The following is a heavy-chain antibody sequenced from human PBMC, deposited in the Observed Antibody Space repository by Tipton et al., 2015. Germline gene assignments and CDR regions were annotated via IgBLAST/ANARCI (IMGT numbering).Heavy chain of an antibody. J-gene: IGHJ4*02. V-gene: IGHV4-61*08. Sequence: TLSLTCTVSGASGISGGYYWSWDRPPPGEGREYIGHNYYTGSPKYNPSPTRRVFISIYTSKNQFSLELSSVTAADTAVYYCARARGRHGGLFDSWGQGILVTVSS. CDR3: ARARGRHGGLFDS. CDR2: NYYTGSP. CDR1: GASGISGGYY. D-gene: IGHD4-23*01.